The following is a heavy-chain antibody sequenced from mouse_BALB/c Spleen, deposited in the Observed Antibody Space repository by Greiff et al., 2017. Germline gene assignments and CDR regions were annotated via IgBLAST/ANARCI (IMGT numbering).Heavy chain of an antibody. CDR3: ARGYYYGSSPWYFDV. CDR1: GFTFSSYA. V-gene: IGHV5-6-5*01. CDR2: ISSGGST. J-gene: IGHJ1*01. Sequence: DVKLVESGGGLVKPGGSLKLSCAASGFTFSSYAMSWVRQTPEKRLEWVASISSGGSTYYPDSVKGRFTISRDNARNILYLQMSSLRSEDTAMYYCARGYYYGSSPWYFDVWGAGTTVTVSS. D-gene: IGHD1-1*01.